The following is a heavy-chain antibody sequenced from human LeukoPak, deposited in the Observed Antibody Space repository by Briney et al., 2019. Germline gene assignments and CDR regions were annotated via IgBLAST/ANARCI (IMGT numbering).Heavy chain of an antibody. J-gene: IGHJ3*02. CDR2: ISSSSSYI. D-gene: IGHD3-16*01. CDR1: GFTFSSYS. V-gene: IGHV3-21*01. CDR3: ARRGIRGAFDI. Sequence: GGSLRLSCAASGFTFSSYSMNWVRQAPGKGLEWVSSISSSSSYIYYADSVKGRFTISRDNAKNSLYLQMSSLRAEDTAVYYCARRGIRGAFDIWGQGTMVTVSS.